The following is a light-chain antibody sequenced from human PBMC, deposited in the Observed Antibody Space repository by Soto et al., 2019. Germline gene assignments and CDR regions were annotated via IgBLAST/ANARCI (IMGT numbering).Light chain of an antibody. CDR2: GAS. J-gene: IGKJ5*01. Sequence: EIVLTKSPGTLSLTPGERATLSCRASQSVSNNYLAWYQQKPGQAPRLLIYGASNRATGIPDRFSGSASGTDFTLTISRLEPEDIAVYYCQLSFNSLTFGQGARLEVK. CDR3: QLSFNSLT. V-gene: IGKV3-20*01. CDR1: QSVSNNY.